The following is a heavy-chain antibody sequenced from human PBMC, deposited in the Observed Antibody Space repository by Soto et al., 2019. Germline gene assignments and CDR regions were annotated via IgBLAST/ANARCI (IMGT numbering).Heavy chain of an antibody. CDR1: GYSINNGYY. CDR2: MYHSGST. J-gene: IGHJ6*02. V-gene: IGHV4-38-2*01. Sequence: PAYTLSLTCAVFGYSINNGYYWGWIRQPPGKGLEWMGAMYHSGSTYYDPSFRGRVAISKDTSKNQFSMRLSYVTAADTAVYYCARGLDYSGMDVWGQGTTVTVS. CDR3: ARGLDYSGMDV.